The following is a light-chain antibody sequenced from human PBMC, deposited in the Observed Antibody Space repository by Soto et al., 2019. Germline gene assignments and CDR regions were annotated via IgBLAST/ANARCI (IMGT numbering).Light chain of an antibody. CDR1: SSDIGDYNY. J-gene: IGLJ1*01. Sequence: QSALTQPPSASGSPGQSVTFSCTGTSSDIGDYNYVSWYQQHPGKAPKLMIYEVTKRPSGVPDRFSGSKSGNTASLTVSGLQADDEADYYCSSYAGNNNVVFGTGTKVTVL. CDR2: EVT. V-gene: IGLV2-8*01. CDR3: SSYAGNNNVV.